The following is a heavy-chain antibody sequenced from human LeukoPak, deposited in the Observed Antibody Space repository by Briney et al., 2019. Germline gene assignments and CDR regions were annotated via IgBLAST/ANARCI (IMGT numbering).Heavy chain of an antibody. Sequence: GSSVKVSCKASGGTFSSYAISWVRQATGQGLEWMGWMNPNSGNTGYAQKFQGRVTMTRNTSISTAYMELSSLRSEDTAVYYCARGPAYSSPDYWGQGTLVTVSS. D-gene: IGHD6-13*01. CDR1: GGTFSSYA. J-gene: IGHJ4*02. CDR2: MNPNSGNT. CDR3: ARGPAYSSPDY. V-gene: IGHV1-8*02.